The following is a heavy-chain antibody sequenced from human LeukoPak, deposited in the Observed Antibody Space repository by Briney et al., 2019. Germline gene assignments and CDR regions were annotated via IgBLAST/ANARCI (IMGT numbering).Heavy chain of an antibody. CDR1: GYTFTSYA. CDR2: MNPNSGNT. J-gene: IGHJ4*02. D-gene: IGHD1-26*01. Sequence: ASVKVSCKASGYTFTSYAMNWVRQAPGQGLEWMGWMNPNSGNTGYAQKFQGRVTMTRNTSISTAYMELSSLRSEDTAVYYCARDADSGSYVDYWGQGTLVTVSS. CDR3: ARDADSGSYVDY. V-gene: IGHV1-8*02.